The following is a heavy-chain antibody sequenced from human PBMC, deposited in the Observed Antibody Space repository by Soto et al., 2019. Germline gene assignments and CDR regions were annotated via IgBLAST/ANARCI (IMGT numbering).Heavy chain of an antibody. D-gene: IGHD3-10*01. J-gene: IGHJ5*02. CDR2: ISGSGGST. CDR1: GFTFSSYA. CDR3: AKSLRDYYGSGSYYNRPNWFDP. V-gene: IGHV3-23*01. Sequence: HPGGSLRLSCAASGFTFSSYAMSWVRQAPGKGLEWVSAISGSGGSTYYADSVKGRFTISRDNSKNTLYLQMNSLRAEDTAVYYCAKSLRDYYGSGSYYNRPNWFDPWGQGTLVTVSS.